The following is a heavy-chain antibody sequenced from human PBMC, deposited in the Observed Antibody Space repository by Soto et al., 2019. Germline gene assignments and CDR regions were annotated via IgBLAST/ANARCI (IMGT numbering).Heavy chain of an antibody. CDR3: AKDEPNDYGDYAFDY. V-gene: IGHV3-23*01. J-gene: IGHJ4*02. D-gene: IGHD4-17*01. CDR2: ISGSGGST. CDR1: GFPFSSYA. Sequence: GGSMRLSCGASGFPFSSYAMSWVRQAPGKGLEWVSAISGSGGSTYYADSVKGRFTISRDNSKNTLYLQMNSLRAEDTAVYYCAKDEPNDYGDYAFDYWGQGTLVTVSS.